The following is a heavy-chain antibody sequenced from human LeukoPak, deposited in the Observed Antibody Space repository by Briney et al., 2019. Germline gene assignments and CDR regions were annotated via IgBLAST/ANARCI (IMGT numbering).Heavy chain of an antibody. CDR2: INPNSGGT. CDR1: GYTFTGYY. CDR3: ARVEGATMPLDY. V-gene: IGHV1-2*02. Sequence: ASVTVSCKASGYTFTGYYMHWVRQAPGQGLEWMGWINPNSGGTNYAQKFQGRVTMTRDTSISTAYMELSRLRSDDTAVYYCARVEGATMPLDYWGQGTLVTVSS. J-gene: IGHJ4*02. D-gene: IGHD1-26*01.